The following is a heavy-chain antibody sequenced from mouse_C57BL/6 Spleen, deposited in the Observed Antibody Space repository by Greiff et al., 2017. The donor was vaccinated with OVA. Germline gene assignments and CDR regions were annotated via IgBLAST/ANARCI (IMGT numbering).Heavy chain of an antibody. V-gene: IGHV1-81*01. CDR2: IYPRSGNT. J-gene: IGHJ3*01. D-gene: IGHD1-1*01. Sequence: VQRVESGAELARPGASVKLSCKASGYTFTSYGISWVKQRTGQGLEWIGEIYPRSGNTYYNEKFKGKATLTADKSSSTAYMELRSLTSEDSAVYFCARGITTVVGGSYWGQGTLVTVSA. CDR3: ARGITTVVGGSY. CDR1: GYTFTSYG.